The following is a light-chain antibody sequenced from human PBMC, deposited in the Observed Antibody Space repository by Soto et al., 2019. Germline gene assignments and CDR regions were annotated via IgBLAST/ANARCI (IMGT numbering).Light chain of an antibody. J-gene: IGLJ3*02. V-gene: IGLV2-8*01. CDR2: EVN. CDR3: SSYASYNTWV. Sequence: QSALTQPPSASGSPGQSVTISCTGTTSDVGGYNFVSWYQQQPGKAPKLIIYEVNRRPSGVPDRFSASKSGNTASLTISGLQAEDEANFYFSSYASYNTWVFGGGTKLTVL. CDR1: TSDVGGYNF.